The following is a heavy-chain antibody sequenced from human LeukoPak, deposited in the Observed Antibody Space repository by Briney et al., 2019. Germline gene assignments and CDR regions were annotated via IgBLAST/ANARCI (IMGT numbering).Heavy chain of an antibody. CDR3: ARGEGYGDWQH. CDR1: GGSISSYY. Sequence: SETLSLTCTVSGGSISSYYWSWIRQPPGKGLEWIGYIYYSGSTNYNPSLKSRVTISVDTSKNQFSLKLSSVTAADTAVYYCARGEGYGDWQHWGQGTLVTVSS. CDR2: IYYSGST. D-gene: IGHD4-17*01. J-gene: IGHJ1*01. V-gene: IGHV4-59*01.